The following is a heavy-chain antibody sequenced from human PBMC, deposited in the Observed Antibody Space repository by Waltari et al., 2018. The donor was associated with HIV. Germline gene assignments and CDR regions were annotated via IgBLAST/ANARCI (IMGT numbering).Heavy chain of an antibody. CDR1: GGSISSYY. V-gene: IGHV4-59*01. CDR3: AGSPHPGDYYYGMDV. Sequence: QVQLQESGPGLVKPSETLSLTCTVPGGSISSYYWSWIRQPPGKGLEWIGYIYYSGSTNYNPSRKSRVTISVDTSKNQFSLKLSSVTAADTAVYDCAGSPHPGDYYYGMDVWGQGTTVTVSS. CDR2: IYYSGST. J-gene: IGHJ6*02.